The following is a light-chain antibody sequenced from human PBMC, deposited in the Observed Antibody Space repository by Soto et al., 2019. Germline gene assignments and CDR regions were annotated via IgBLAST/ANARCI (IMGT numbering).Light chain of an antibody. Sequence: EIVLTQSPGTLSLSPGERATLSCRASQSVSSSYLAWYQQKPGQAPRLLIYGASSRATGIPDRFSGSGSVTDFTLTISRLEPEECAVYYCQQYGSSLSVTFGQGTRLESK. J-gene: IGKJ5*01. CDR2: GAS. V-gene: IGKV3-20*01. CDR1: QSVSSSY. CDR3: QQYGSSLSVT.